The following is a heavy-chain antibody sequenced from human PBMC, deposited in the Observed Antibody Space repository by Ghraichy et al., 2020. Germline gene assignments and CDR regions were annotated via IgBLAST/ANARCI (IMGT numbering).Heavy chain of an antibody. J-gene: IGHJ6*02. Sequence: ASVKVSCKASGYTFTSYGISWVRQAPGQGLEWMGWISAYNGNTNYAQKLQGRVTMTTDTSTSTAYMELRSLRSDDTAVYYCARYPYCGGDCYYYYGMDVWGQGTTVTVSS. D-gene: IGHD2-21*02. V-gene: IGHV1-18*04. CDR3: ARYPYCGGDCYYYYGMDV. CDR1: GYTFTSYG. CDR2: ISAYNGNT.